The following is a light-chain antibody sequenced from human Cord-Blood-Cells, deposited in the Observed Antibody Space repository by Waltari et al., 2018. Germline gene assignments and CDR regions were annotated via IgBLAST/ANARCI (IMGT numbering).Light chain of an antibody. CDR2: DAS. CDR3: QQYNSYWT. Sequence: IQMTQSPSTLTASVGDSVTITLRASQSISSWLAWYQQKPGKAPKLLIYDASSLESGVPSRFSGSGSGTEFTLTISSLQPDDFATYYCQQYNSYWTFGQGTKVEIK. J-gene: IGKJ1*01. CDR1: QSISSW. V-gene: IGKV1-5*01.